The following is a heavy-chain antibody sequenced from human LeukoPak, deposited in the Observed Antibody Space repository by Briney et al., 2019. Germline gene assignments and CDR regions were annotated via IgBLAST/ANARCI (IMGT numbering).Heavy chain of an antibody. CDR1: GGSISSGSHY. CDR2: IYTSGST. D-gene: IGHD6-13*01. Sequence: SQTLSLTCTVSGGSISSGSHYWSWIRQPAGKGLEWIGRIYTSGSTNYNPSLKSRVTISVDTSKNQFSPKLSSVTAADTAVYYCASTGIAAAGSDYWGQGTLVTVSS. V-gene: IGHV4-61*02. J-gene: IGHJ4*02. CDR3: ASTGIAAAGSDY.